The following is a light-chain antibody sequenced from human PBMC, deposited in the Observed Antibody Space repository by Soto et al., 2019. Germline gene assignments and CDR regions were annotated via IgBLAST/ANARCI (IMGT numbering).Light chain of an antibody. CDR3: QQYWT. Sequence: DIQMTQSPSTLSASVGDRVTITCRASQSISSWLAWYQQKPGKAPKLLIYDAYSLESGVPSRFSGSGSGTEFTLTISSLQPDNFATYYCQQYWTFGQGTKVEIK. J-gene: IGKJ1*01. V-gene: IGKV1-5*01. CDR1: QSISSW. CDR2: DAY.